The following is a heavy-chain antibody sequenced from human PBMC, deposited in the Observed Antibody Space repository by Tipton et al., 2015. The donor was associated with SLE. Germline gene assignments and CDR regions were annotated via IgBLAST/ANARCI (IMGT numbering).Heavy chain of an antibody. D-gene: IGHD2/OR15-2a*01. V-gene: IGHV4-39*07. CDR2: MFYTGSA. CDR3: VRLRREHQIVRLGWF. J-gene: IGHJ1*01. Sequence: TLSLTCTVSGASVSSSVYSWGWIRQPPGKGLQWIGAMFYTGSAHYNPSLKGRVSISVDTSKNVFSLNVSSVTAADTAEYYCVRLRREHQIVRLGWFRGLGTLVTVS. CDR1: GASVSSSVYS.